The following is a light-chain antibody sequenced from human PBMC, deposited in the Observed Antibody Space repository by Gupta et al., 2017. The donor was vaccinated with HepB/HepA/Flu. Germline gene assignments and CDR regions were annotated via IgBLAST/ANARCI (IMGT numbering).Light chain of an antibody. CDR1: QSVSSN. V-gene: IGKV3-15*01. Sequence: EIVMTQSPATLSVSPGERATLSCRASQSVSSNLAWYQQKPGQAPRLLIYGASTRATGIPARFSGSGSGTVFTLTIISLQSVDFAVYYCQQYNNWPRTFGQGTKVEIK. J-gene: IGKJ1*01. CDR2: GAS. CDR3: QQYNNWPRT.